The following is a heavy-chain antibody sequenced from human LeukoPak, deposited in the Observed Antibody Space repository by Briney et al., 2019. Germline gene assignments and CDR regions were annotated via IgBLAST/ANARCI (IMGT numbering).Heavy chain of an antibody. CDR3: ARGVASGVALYYYSP. CDR1: GYTFTSYS. V-gene: IGHV1-3*01. D-gene: IGHD3-10*01. Sequence: GASVKVSCKASGYTFTSYSIHWVRQAPGQRLEWMGWINAGNGNTKYSQKFQDRVTITRDTSASTAYMELSSLRSEDTAVFYCARGVASGVALYYYSPWGQGTLVTVSS. J-gene: IGHJ5*02. CDR2: INAGNGNT.